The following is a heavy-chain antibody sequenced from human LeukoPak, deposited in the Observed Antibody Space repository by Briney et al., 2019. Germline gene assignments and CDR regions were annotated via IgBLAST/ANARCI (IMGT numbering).Heavy chain of an antibody. V-gene: IGHV1-69*13. D-gene: IGHD3-3*01. CDR1: GGTFSSYA. CDR3: ARARYYDFWGGYQTPDY. CDR2: IIPIFGTA. J-gene: IGHJ4*02. Sequence: VASVKVSCKASGGTFSSYAISWVRQAPGQGLEWMGGIIPIFGTANYAQKFQGRVTITADESTSTAYMELSSLRSEDTAVYYCARARYYDFWGGYQTPDYWGQGTLVTVSS.